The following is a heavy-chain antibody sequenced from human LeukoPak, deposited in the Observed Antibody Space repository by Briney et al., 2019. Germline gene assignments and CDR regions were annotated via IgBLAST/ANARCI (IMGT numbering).Heavy chain of an antibody. J-gene: IGHJ4*02. CDR3: ARGGWNYVSTFVY. D-gene: IGHD1-7*01. V-gene: IGHV1-69*04. CDR1: GGTFSSYA. Sequence: GSSVKVSCKASGGTFSSYAISWVRQAPGQGLEWMGRIIPIFGIANYAQKFQGRVTITADKSTSTAYMELSSLRSEDTAVYYCARGGWNYVSTFVYWGQGTLVTVSS. CDR2: IIPIFGIA.